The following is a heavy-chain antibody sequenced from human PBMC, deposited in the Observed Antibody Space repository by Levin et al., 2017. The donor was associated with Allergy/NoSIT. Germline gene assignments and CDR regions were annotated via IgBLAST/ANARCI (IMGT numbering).Heavy chain of an antibody. CDR3: ARGGPYYDWGGSAFDI. V-gene: IGHV3-53*01. Sequence: PGGSLRLSCAASGFTVSSNYMSWVRQAPGKGLEWVSVIYSGGSTYYADSVKGRFTISRDNSKNTLYLQMNSLRAEDTAVYYCARGGPYYDWGGSAFDIWGQGTMVTVSS. J-gene: IGHJ3*02. D-gene: IGHD3-16*01. CDR2: IYSGGST. CDR1: GFTVSSNY.